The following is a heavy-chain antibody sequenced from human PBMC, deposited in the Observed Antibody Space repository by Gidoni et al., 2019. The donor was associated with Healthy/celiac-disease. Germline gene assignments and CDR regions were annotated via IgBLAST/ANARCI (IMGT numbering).Heavy chain of an antibody. V-gene: IGHV3-30-3*01. CDR1: GFPFSSYA. D-gene: IGHD6-19*01. CDR3: ARGEQWLVPYNWFDP. Sequence: QVQLVESGGGVVQPGRSLRLSCAASGFPFSSYAMHWVRQAPGKGLEWVAVISYDGSNKYYADSVKGRFTISRDNSKNTLYLQMNSLRAEDTAVYYCARGEQWLVPYNWFDPWGQGTLVTVSS. CDR2: ISYDGSNK. J-gene: IGHJ5*02.